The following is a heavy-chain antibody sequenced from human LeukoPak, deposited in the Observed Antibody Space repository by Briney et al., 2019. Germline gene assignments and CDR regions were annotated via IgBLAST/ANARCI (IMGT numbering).Heavy chain of an antibody. CDR1: GFTVSSNY. CDR3: ARVRLWFGEKWLDP. J-gene: IGHJ5*02. D-gene: IGHD3-10*01. Sequence: GGSLRLSCAASGFTVSSNYMSWVRQAPGKGLEWVSDIYSGGSTYYADPVKGRFTIPRNNSKNTLYLQKDNLKTEHTAVYYCARVRLWFGEKWLDPWGQGTLVTVSS. CDR2: IYSGGST. V-gene: IGHV3-53*01.